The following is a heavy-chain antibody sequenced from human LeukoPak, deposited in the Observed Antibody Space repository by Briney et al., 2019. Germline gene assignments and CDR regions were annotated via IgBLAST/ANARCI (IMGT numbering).Heavy chain of an antibody. J-gene: IGHJ4*02. V-gene: IGHV1-24*01. CDR2: FDPEDGET. CDR3: ATAEPRRYCSGGSCYVDDY. D-gene: IGHD2-15*01. CDR1: GYTLTELS. Sequence: ASVKVSCKVSGYTLTELSMHWVRQAPGKGLEWMGGFDPEDGETIYAQKFQGRVTMTEDTSTDTAYMELSNLRSEDTAVYYCATAEPRRYCSGGSCYVDDYWGQGTMVTVSS.